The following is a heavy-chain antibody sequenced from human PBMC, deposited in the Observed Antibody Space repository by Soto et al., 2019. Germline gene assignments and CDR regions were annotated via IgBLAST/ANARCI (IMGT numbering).Heavy chain of an antibody. V-gene: IGHV4-4*07. CDR1: GGSISSYY. J-gene: IGHJ5*02. CDR2: IYTSGST. CDR3: ARALVFEYSSGWTRWFDP. Sequence: KPSETLSLTCTVSGGSISSYYWSWIRQPAGKGLEWIGRIYTSGSTNYNPSLKSRVTMSADTSKNQFSLKLSSVTAADTAVYYCARALVFEYSSGWTRWFDPWGQGTLVTVSS. D-gene: IGHD6-19*01.